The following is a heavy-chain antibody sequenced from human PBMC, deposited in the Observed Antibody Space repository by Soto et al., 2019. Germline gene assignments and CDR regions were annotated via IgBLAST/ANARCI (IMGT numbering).Heavy chain of an antibody. CDR1: GGSISSYY. Sequence: PSETLSLTCTVSGGSISSYYWSWIRQPQGKGLEWIGYIYYSGTTNYNPSLKSRVTISVDTSKNQFSLKLSSVTAADTAVYYCARVPGYCSGGSCYYPSRAVNYYYYYMDVWGKGTTVTVSS. CDR2: IYYSGTT. J-gene: IGHJ6*03. CDR3: ARVPGYCSGGSCYYPSRAVNYYYYYMDV. V-gene: IGHV4-59*01. D-gene: IGHD2-15*01.